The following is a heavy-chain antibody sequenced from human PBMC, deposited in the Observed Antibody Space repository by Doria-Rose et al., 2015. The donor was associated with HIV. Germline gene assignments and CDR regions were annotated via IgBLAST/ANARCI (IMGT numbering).Heavy chain of an antibody. V-gene: IGHV3-9*01. J-gene: IGHJ6*03. Sequence: QLLETGGGLVQPGRSLRLSCVGSGFSFESYAMHWVRLAPGKGLEWVAGISWDSGAKGNADSVEGRFTISRDNAKKSVYLEMRSLRPEDTAFYYCAKAPIIGPKYYFYMDVWGKGTSVTVSS. CDR1: GFSFESYA. CDR3: AKAPIIGPKYYFYMDV. D-gene: IGHD3-3*01. CDR2: ISWDSGAK.